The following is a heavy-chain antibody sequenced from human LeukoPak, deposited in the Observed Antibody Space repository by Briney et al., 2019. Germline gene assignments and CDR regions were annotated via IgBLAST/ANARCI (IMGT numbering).Heavy chain of an antibody. Sequence: SETLSLTCTVSGGSIGSYYWSWIRQPPGKGLEWIGYIYYSGSTDYNPSLTSRVTISLDTSKNQFSLQLNSVTAADTAVYYCVRVLGGRDYFDYWGQGSLVTVSS. V-gene: IGHV4-59*01. CDR1: GGSIGSYY. CDR2: IYYSGST. CDR3: VRVLGGRDYFDY. D-gene: IGHD4-23*01. J-gene: IGHJ4*02.